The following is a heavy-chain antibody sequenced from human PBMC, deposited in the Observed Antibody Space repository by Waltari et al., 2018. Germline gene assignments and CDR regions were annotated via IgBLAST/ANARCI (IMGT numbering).Heavy chain of an antibody. J-gene: IGHJ6*03. CDR3: AREATIFGAYYYYYMDV. Sequence: QVQLQESGPGLVKPSETLSLTCTVSGGSISSYYWSWIRQPAGKGLEWIGRIYTSGRTNYNPSLKSRVTMSVDTSKNQFSLKLSSVTAADTAVYYCAREATIFGAYYYYYMDVWGKGTTVTISS. V-gene: IGHV4-4*07. D-gene: IGHD3-3*01. CDR2: IYTSGRT. CDR1: GGSISSYY.